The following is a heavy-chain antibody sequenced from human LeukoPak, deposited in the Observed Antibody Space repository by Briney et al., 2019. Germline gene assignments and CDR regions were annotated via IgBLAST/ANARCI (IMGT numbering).Heavy chain of an antibody. V-gene: IGHV3-66*02. CDR2: NYSGVST. J-gene: IGHJ6*03. Sequence: GGSPRLSCAASGFTVSSNYMSWVRQAPGRGLEWVSVNYSGVSTDYADSVKGRFTISRDNSKNTLYLQMNSLRAEDTAVYYCAKDVGEDFWSGYYYYYYYMDVWGKGTTVTVSS. D-gene: IGHD3-3*01. CDR3: AKDVGEDFWSGYYYYYYYMDV. CDR1: GFTVSSNY.